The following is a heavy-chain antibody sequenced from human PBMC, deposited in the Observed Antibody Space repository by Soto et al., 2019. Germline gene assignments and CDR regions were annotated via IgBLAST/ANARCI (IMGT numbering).Heavy chain of an antibody. Sequence: LRLSCAARGFNFFRYWRSWFRQAPGKGLEWVANIKEDGSRLYHVDSVKGRFTISRDNAKSSLFLQLNSLTAGDTPVYYGTRNHHSVFAYRGNRSPDTVSS. J-gene: IGHJ4*01. V-gene: IGHV3-7*01. D-gene: IGHD3-3*01. CDR3: TRNHHSVFAY. CDR2: IKEDGSRL. CDR1: GFNFFRYW.